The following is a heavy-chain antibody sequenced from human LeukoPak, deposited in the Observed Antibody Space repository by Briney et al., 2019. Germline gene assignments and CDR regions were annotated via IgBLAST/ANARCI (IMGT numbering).Heavy chain of an antibody. CDR3: ARVQSGSPLFDY. J-gene: IGHJ4*02. Sequence: SETLSLTCTVSGGSLNSYYWSWIRQPAGKGLEYIGRIYTSGSTNYNPSLKSRVTMSVDTSKNPLSLKMSPVTAADTAVYYCARVQSGSPLFDYWGQGTLVTVSS. V-gene: IGHV4-4*07. CDR2: IYTSGST. CDR1: GGSLNSYY. D-gene: IGHD3-22*01.